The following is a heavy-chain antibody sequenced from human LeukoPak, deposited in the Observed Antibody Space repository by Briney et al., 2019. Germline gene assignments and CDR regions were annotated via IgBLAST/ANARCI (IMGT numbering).Heavy chain of an antibody. CDR3: ARDPSSHWYYYDSSGYYNGDY. V-gene: IGHV3-48*01. CDR1: GFTFSGYN. Sequence: SGGSLRLSCAASGFTFSGYNMNWVRQAPGKGLEWVSYISGSLSTIYHADSVKGRFTISRDNAKNSLYLQMNSLRAEDTAVYYCARDPSSHWYYYDSSGYYNGDYWGQGTLVTVSS. D-gene: IGHD3-22*01. CDR2: ISGSLSTI. J-gene: IGHJ4*02.